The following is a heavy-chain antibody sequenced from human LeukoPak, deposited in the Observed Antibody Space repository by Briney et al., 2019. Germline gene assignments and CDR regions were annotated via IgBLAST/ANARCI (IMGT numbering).Heavy chain of an antibody. J-gene: IGHJ5*02. Sequence: GASVKVSCKASGYTFTSYDINWVRQATGQGLEWMGWMSPNSGNTGYAQKFQGRVTMTRNTSISTAYMELSSLRSEDTAVYYCARAYGYCSGGSCYSGWFDPWGQGTLVTVSS. D-gene: IGHD2-15*01. CDR1: GYTFTSYD. V-gene: IGHV1-8*01. CDR2: MSPNSGNT. CDR3: ARAYGYCSGGSCYSGWFDP.